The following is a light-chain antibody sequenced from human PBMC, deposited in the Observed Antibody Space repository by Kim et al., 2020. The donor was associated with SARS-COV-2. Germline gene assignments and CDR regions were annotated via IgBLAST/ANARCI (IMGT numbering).Light chain of an antibody. CDR1: SSNIGNNY. CDR3: GTWDSRLSAVV. J-gene: IGLJ2*01. V-gene: IGLV1-51*01. CDR2: DNN. Sequence: QSVLTQPPSVSAAPGQKVTISCSGSSSNIGNNYVSWYQQLQGTAPKLLIYDNNKRPSGIPDRFSGSKSGTSATLGITGLQTGDEADYYCGTWDSRLSAVVFGGGTQLTVL.